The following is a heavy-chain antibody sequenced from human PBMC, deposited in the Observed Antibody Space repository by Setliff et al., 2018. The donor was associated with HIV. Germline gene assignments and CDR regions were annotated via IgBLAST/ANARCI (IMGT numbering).Heavy chain of an antibody. J-gene: IGHJ3*02. V-gene: IGHV4-34*01. D-gene: IGHD1-1*01. CDR3: ARPRLWRDAFDI. CDR2: INHRGTT. Sequence: SETLSLTCGVYGGSFSSYYWTWIRQPPGKGLEWIGEINHRGTTNSNPSLKRRVTISVDTSKSQFSLRLSSVTAADTAVYYCARPRLWRDAFDIWGQGAMVTVSS. CDR1: GGSFSSYY.